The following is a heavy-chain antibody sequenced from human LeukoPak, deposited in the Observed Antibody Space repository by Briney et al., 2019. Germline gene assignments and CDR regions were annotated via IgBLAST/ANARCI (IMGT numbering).Heavy chain of an antibody. CDR1: GGSISSNY. Sequence: PSETLSLTCTVSGGSISSNYWSWIRQPPGKGLEWIGYIYYSGSTNYNPSLKSRVTISVDTSKNQFSLKLSSVTAADTAVYYCARDPYYYGMDVWGQGTTVTVSS. CDR2: IYYSGST. CDR3: ARDPYYYGMDV. J-gene: IGHJ6*02. V-gene: IGHV4-59*01.